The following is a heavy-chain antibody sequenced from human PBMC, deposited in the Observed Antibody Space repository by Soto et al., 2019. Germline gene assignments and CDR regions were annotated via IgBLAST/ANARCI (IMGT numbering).Heavy chain of an antibody. CDR1: GFTFSYYG. V-gene: IGHV3-23*01. J-gene: IGHJ4*02. Sequence: EVQLLESGGALVQPGGSLRLSCVASGFTFSYYGMSWVRQAPGKGLYWVSVISAGGGTTTYYADSVKGRFTISRDNSKNTLFLQMNSLTVDDTAIYYCAKRGPSCTSSGEDYWGQATLVTVSS. D-gene: IGHD6-6*01. CDR3: AKRGPSCTSSGEDY. CDR2: ISAGGGTTT.